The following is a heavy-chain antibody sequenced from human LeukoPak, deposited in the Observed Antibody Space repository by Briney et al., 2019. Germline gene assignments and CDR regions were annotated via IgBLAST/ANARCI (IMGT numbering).Heavy chain of an antibody. V-gene: IGHV4-59*08. D-gene: IGHD3-10*01. J-gene: IGHJ4*02. CDR3: ARQGRGAALDY. CDR1: GDPISNFY. CDR2: IYHSGST. Sequence: SETLSLTCTVSGDPISNFYWSWIRQSPGKGLEWIGNIYHSGSTYSNPSLKSRVTISVDTSKNQFSLKLSSVTAADTAVYYCARQGRGAALDYWGPGTLVTVSS.